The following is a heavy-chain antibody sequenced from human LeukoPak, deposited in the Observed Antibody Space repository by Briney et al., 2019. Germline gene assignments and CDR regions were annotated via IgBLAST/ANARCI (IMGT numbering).Heavy chain of an antibody. CDR2: IYYSGST. Sequence: SETLSLTCTVSGGSISSYYWSWIRQPPGKGLEWIGYIYYSGSTNYNPSLKSRVTISVDTSKDQFSLKLSSVTAADTAVYYCARDERQWTGFDYWGQGTLVTVSS. CDR1: GGSISSYY. V-gene: IGHV4-59*01. CDR3: ARDERQWTGFDY. D-gene: IGHD6-19*01. J-gene: IGHJ4*02.